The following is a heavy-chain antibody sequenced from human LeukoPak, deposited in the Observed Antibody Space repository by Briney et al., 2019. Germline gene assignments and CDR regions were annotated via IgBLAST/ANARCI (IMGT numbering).Heavy chain of an antibody. CDR3: ARLNSGSYYYYYYYYMDV. Sequence: GGSLRLSCAASGFTFSSYAMSWVRQAPGKGLESVSAISGSGGSTYYADSVKGRFTISRDNSKNTLYLQTNSLRAEDTAVYYCARLNSGSYYYYYYYYMDVWGKGTTVTVSS. D-gene: IGHD1-26*01. J-gene: IGHJ6*03. CDR2: ISGSGGST. CDR1: GFTFSSYA. V-gene: IGHV3-23*01.